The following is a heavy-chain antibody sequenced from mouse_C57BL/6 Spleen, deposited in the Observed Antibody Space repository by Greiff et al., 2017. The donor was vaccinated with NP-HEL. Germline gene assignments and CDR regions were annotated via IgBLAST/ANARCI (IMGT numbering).Heavy chain of an antibody. CDR3: ARADYYGSSWYFDV. D-gene: IGHD1-1*01. CDR1: GYSFTGYF. J-gene: IGHJ1*03. CDR2: INPYNGDT. Sequence: VHVKQSGPELVKPGDSVKISCKASGYSFTGYFMNWVMQSHGKSLEWIGRINPYNGDTFYNQKFKGKATLTVDKSSSTAHMELRSLTSEDSAVYYCARADYYGSSWYFDVWGTGTTVTVSS. V-gene: IGHV1-20*01.